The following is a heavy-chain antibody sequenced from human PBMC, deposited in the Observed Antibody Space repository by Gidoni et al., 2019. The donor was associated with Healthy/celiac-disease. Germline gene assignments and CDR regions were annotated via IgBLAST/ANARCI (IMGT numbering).Heavy chain of an antibody. CDR3: AIGQRGVVYFDY. V-gene: IGHV3-21*01. J-gene: IGHJ4*02. D-gene: IGHD2-2*01. CDR2: ISSSSSYI. CDR1: GFTFSSYS. Sequence: EVQLVESGGGLVKPGGSLRLSCAASGFTFSSYSMNWVRQAPGKGLEWVSSISSSSSYIYYADSVKGRFTISRDNAKNSLYLKMNSLRAEDTAVYYCAIGQRGVVYFDYWGQGTLVTVSS.